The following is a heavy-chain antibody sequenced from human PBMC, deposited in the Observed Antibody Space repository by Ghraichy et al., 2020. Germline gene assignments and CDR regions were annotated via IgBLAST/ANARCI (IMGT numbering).Heavy chain of an antibody. CDR3: ARDCSSTSCYLGVYYFDY. V-gene: IGHV1-18*01. Sequence: ASVKVSCKASGYTFTSYGISWVRQAPGQGLEWMGWISAYNGNTNYAQKLQGRVTMTTDTSTSTAYMELRSLRSDDTAVYYCARDCSSTSCYLGVYYFDYWGQGTLVTVSS. CDR1: GYTFTSYG. J-gene: IGHJ4*02. D-gene: IGHD2-2*01. CDR2: ISAYNGNT.